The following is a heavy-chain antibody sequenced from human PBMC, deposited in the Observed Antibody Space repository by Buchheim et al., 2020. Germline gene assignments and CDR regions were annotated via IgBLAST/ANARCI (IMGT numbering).Heavy chain of an antibody. CDR2: VGMAGDT. CDR1: GFTFSSYD. J-gene: IGHJ6*02. CDR3: ARDPSGRGMDV. V-gene: IGHV3-13*04. Sequence: EVQLVESGGGLVQPGGSLRLSCAASGFTFSSYDMQWVRQVSGKGLEWVSAVGMAGDTHYSGSVRGRFTISRENAKNSVYLQMNNLRAGDTAVYYCARDPSGRGMDVWGQGT.